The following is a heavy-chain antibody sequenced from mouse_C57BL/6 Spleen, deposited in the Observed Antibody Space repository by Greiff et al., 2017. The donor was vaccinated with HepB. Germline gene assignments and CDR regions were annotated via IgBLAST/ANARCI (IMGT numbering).Heavy chain of an antibody. CDR1: GYTFTDYE. CDR3: TRWELRFYAMDY. V-gene: IGHV1-15*01. J-gene: IGHJ4*01. CDR2: IDPETGGT. Sequence: VKLQESGAELVRPGASVTLSCKASGYTFTDYEMHWVKQTPVHGLEWIGAIDPETGGTAYNQKFKGKAILTADKSSSTAYMELRSLTSEDSAVYYCTRWELRFYAMDYWGQGTSVTVSS. D-gene: IGHD3-2*02.